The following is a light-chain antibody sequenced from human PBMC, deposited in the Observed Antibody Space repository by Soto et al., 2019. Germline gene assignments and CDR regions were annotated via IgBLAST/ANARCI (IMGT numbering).Light chain of an antibody. J-gene: IGKJ1*01. CDR1: QSVSSSY. V-gene: IGKV3D-20*02. CDR2: GAS. Sequence: EIVLTQSPGTLSLSPGERATLSFRASQSVSSSYLAWYQQKPGQAPRLLIYGASNRATGIPARFSGSGSGTDFTLTISSLEPEDFAVYYCQQRSNWPTFGQGTKVDIK. CDR3: QQRSNWPT.